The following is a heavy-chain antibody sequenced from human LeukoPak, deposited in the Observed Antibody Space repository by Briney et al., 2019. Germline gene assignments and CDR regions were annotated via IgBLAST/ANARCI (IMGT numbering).Heavy chain of an antibody. V-gene: IGHV4-59*08. CDR2: IHYGGST. D-gene: IGHD6-19*01. J-gene: IGHJ4*02. CDR3: ARHASSVFDS. Sequence: PSETLSLTCTVSGGSISSYYWSWIRQPPGKGLEWIGYIHYGGSTNYNPSLKSRVTIAVDTSKNQISLKLSSVTAADTAVYFCARHASSVFDSWGQGALVTVSS. CDR1: GGSISSYY.